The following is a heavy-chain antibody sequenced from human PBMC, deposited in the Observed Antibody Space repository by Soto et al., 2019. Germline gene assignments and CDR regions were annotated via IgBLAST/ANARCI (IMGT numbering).Heavy chain of an antibody. Sequence: EVQLVESGGGVVRPGGSLRLSCAASGFTFDDYGMSWVRQAPGKGLEWVSGINWNGGSTGYADSVKGRFTISRDNAKNSLYLQMNSLRAEDTALYHCAREGGCGGIYYYYYYMDVWGKGTTVTVSS. CDR3: AREGGCGGIYYYYYYMDV. CDR1: GFTFDDYG. V-gene: IGHV3-20*01. CDR2: INWNGGST. D-gene: IGHD2-15*01. J-gene: IGHJ6*03.